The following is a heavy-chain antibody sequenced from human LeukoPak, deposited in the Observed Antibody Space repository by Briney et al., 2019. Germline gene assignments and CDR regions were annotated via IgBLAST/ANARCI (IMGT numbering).Heavy chain of an antibody. CDR3: ARDRRGYSYGYYYYYYMDV. D-gene: IGHD5-18*01. CDR1: GGSISSSSYY. V-gene: IGHV4-39*07. J-gene: IGHJ6*03. CDR2: IYYSGST. Sequence: SETLSLTCTVSGGSISSSSYYWGWVRQPPGKGLGWFVSIYYSGSTYYNPSLKSRVTISVDTSKNQFSLKLSSVTAADTAVYYCARDRRGYSYGYYYYYYMDVGGKGTTVTVSS.